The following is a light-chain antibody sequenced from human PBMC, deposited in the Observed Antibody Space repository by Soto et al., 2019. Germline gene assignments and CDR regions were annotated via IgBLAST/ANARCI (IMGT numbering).Light chain of an antibody. CDR1: RYVRDC. CDR2: DAS. Sequence: DIKMTQSPSTLSASVGDRVTITFRASRYVRDCVAWYQQSPGEAPKVLVYDASTLESGVPSRFSGRGSGTEFTLTISSLQPDDFSTYYCQQYYTSATFGQGTKVDIK. V-gene: IGKV1-5*01. J-gene: IGKJ1*01. CDR3: QQYYTSAT.